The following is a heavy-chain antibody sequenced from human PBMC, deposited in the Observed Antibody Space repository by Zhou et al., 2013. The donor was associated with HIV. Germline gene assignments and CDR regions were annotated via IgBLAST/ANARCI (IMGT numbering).Heavy chain of an antibody. D-gene: IGHD5-12*01. CDR2: IYLSGST. J-gene: IGHJ4*02. Sequence: QVQLQESGPGLVKPSETLSLTCTVSSGSISSYYWSWIRQPAGKGLEWIGRIYLSGSTNYNPSLKSRVTMSVDTSKNQFSLRVSSVTVADTAVYYCARGSGSGHDYWGQGTLVHRLL. CDR3: ARGSGSGHDY. V-gene: IGHV4-4*07. CDR1: SGSISSYY.